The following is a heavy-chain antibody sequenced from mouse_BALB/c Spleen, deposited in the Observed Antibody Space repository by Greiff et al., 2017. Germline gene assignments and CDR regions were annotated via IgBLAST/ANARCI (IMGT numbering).Heavy chain of an antibody. CDR1: GFTFSSYG. Sequence: EVKLVESGGDLVKPGGSLKLSCAASGFTFSSYGMSWVRQTPDKRLEWVATISSGGSYTYYPDSVKGRFTISRDNAKNTLYLQMSSLKSEDTAMYYCASPIYYDYDGLMDHWGQGTSVPGSS. V-gene: IGHV5-6*01. CDR3: ASPIYYDYDGLMDH. CDR2: ISSGGSYT. J-gene: IGHJ4*01. D-gene: IGHD2-4*01.